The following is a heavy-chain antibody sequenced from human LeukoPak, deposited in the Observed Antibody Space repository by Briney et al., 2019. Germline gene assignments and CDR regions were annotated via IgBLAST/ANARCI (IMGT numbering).Heavy chain of an antibody. CDR3: ARDWESGSPRYFDY. D-gene: IGHD1-26*01. CDR2: LWYDGSNK. Sequence: PGRSLSLSCAASGFTFRNYAMHWVRQAPGKGLEWVALLWYDGSNKYYAESVKGRFTISRDNSKNTLYLQMNSLTAEDTAVYYCARDWESGSPRYFDYWGQGILVSVSS. J-gene: IGHJ4*02. V-gene: IGHV3-33*01. CDR1: GFTFRNYA.